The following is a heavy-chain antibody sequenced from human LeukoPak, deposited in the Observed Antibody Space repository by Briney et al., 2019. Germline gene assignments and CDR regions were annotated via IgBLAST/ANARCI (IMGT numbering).Heavy chain of an antibody. J-gene: IGHJ4*02. V-gene: IGHV1-2*02. Sequence: ASVTVSCKSSGYTFTCQFIHWLRQAPGEGLEWMGWIDPPSGVPHYAQKFQDTVTLTRDTSTGTAYMELHRLQSDDTAVYYCARSGFSTGFYLDFWGQGTLISVSS. CDR1: GYTFTCQF. CDR3: ARSGFSTGFYLDF. D-gene: IGHD6-19*01. CDR2: IDPPSGVP.